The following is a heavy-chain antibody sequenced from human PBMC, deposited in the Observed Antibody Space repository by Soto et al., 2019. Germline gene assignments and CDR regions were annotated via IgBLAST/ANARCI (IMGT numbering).Heavy chain of an antibody. CDR1: GYPVTAYY. CDR3: ARGGGVGVAGSAAFDM. D-gene: IGHD3-3*01. J-gene: IGHJ3*02. CDR2: INPATGAA. V-gene: IGHV1-2*02. Sequence: QLHLVQSGAVVKKPGASVTVSCSASGYPVTAYYMHWVRQAPGRGLEWMGGINPATGAAKYTQTFLGRVTMTGDTSPGTVFMALSGLTSEDTAVFYCARGGGVGVAGSAAFDMWGQGTLVTVSS.